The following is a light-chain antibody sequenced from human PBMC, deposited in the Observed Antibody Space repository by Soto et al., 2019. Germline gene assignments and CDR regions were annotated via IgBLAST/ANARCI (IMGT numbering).Light chain of an antibody. Sequence: QSVLTPPPSMSGAPGQRVTISCTGSSSNIGAGYDVHWYQQHPGTAPKLLIFDNNNRPSGVPDRFSGSKSDTSASLAITGLQAEDEADYYCQSFDTSLSGFVVFGGGTKLTVL. CDR1: SSNIGAGYD. J-gene: IGLJ2*01. CDR2: DNN. CDR3: QSFDTSLSGFVV. V-gene: IGLV1-40*01.